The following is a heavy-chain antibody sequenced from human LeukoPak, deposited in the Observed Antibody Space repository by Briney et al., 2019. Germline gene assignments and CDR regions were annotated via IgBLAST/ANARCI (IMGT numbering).Heavy chain of an antibody. CDR1: GGSISSYY. J-gene: IGHJ3*02. V-gene: IGHV4-4*07. Sequence: SETLSLTCTVSGGSISSYYWSWIRQPAGKGLKWIGRIYTSGSTNYNPSLKSRATISVDKSKNQFSLKLSSVTAADTAVYYCARDTAFVAFDIWGQGTMVTVSS. CDR2: IYTSGST. CDR3: ARDTAFVAFDI. D-gene: IGHD5-18*01.